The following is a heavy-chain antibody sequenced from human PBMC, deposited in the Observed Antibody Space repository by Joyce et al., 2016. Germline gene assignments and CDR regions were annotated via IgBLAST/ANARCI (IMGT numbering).Heavy chain of an antibody. CDR2: IYPVNSDT. J-gene: IGHJ4*02. V-gene: IGHV5-51*03. Sequence: EVQLVQSGAEVKKPGESLRISCKGSGYSFTSYWIGWVRHMPGKGLEWMGIIYPVNSDTRYSPSFEGQVTISADKSIRTAYLQWSSLRASDSAMYYCARLSADSPVTPFKFWGQGTLVTVSS. CDR1: GYSFTSYW. D-gene: IGHD4-17*01. CDR3: ARLSADSPVTPFKF.